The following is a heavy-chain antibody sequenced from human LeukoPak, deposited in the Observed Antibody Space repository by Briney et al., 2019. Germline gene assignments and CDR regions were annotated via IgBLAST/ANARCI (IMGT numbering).Heavy chain of an antibody. J-gene: IGHJ3*02. CDR1: GFSVTTYA. Sequence: GGSLRLSCAASGFSVTTYAMGWGRQAPGKGLKGRFTISRDSSKNTLYLQMNSLRGEDTAVYYCAKGRWGLTINNFDIWGQGTMVPVSS. V-gene: IGHV3-23*01. CDR3: AKGRWGLTINNFDI. D-gene: IGHD3-9*01.